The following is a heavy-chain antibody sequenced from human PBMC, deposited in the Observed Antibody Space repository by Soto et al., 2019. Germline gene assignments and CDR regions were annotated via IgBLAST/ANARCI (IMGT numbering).Heavy chain of an antibody. Sequence: GESLKISCKGSGYSFTSYWIGWVRQMPGKVLEWMGIIYPGDSDTRYSPSFQGQVTISADKSISTAYLQWSSLKASDTAMYYCARPIAAADNWFDPWGQGTLVTVSS. CDR1: GYSFTSYW. J-gene: IGHJ5*02. V-gene: IGHV5-51*01. D-gene: IGHD6-13*01. CDR3: ARPIAAADNWFDP. CDR2: IYPGDSDT.